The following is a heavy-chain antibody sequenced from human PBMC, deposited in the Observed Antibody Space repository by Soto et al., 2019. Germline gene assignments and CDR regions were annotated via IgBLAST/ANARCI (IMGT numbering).Heavy chain of an antibody. D-gene: IGHD2-21*02. J-gene: IGHJ6*02. V-gene: IGHV4-59*01. CDR3: ARDLWGYCGTDCYPLDV. Sequence: SETLSLTCTVSGGSISRYYWSWLRQPPGKGLEWIGYMYNTGSTVYNPPFKSRVTISVDTSKNQFSLKLNSVTAADTAVYYCARDLWGYCGTDCYPLDVWGQGTTVTVSS. CDR2: MYNTGST. CDR1: GGSISRYY.